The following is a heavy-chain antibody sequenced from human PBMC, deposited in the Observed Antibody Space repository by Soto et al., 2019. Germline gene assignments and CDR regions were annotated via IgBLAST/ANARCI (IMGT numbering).Heavy chain of an antibody. J-gene: IGHJ3*02. V-gene: IGHV3-7*01. CDR1: GFTFSSYW. Sequence: GGSLRLSCAASGFTFSSYWMSWVRQAPGKGLEWVANIKQDGSEKYYVGSVKGRFTISRDNAKNSLYLQMNSLRAEDTAVYYCARCSVLLWFGELSGPAFDIWGQGTMVTVSS. D-gene: IGHD3-10*01. CDR2: IKQDGSEK. CDR3: ARCSVLLWFGELSGPAFDI.